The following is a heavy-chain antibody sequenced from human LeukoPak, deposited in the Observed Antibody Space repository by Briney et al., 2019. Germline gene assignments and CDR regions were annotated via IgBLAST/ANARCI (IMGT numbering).Heavy chain of an antibody. D-gene: IGHD2-15*01. CDR3: TTDSGDIVVFAFDI. CDR2: IKSKTDGGTT. J-gene: IGHJ3*02. V-gene: IGHV3-15*01. CDR1: GLSVSSNY. Sequence: GGSLRLSCVASGLSVSSNYMSWVRQAPGKGLEWVGRIKSKTDGGTTDYAAPVKGRFTISRDDSKNTLYLQMNSLKTEDTAVYYCTTDSGDIVVFAFDIWGQGTMVTVSS.